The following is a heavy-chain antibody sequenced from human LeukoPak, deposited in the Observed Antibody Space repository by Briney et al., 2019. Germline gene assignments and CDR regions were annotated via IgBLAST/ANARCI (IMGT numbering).Heavy chain of an antibody. D-gene: IGHD5-18*01. J-gene: IGHJ4*02. Sequence: SETLSLTCTVSGGSISSYYWSWIRQPPGKGLEWIGYIYYSGSTNYNPSLKSRVTISVDTSKNQFSLKLSSVTAADTAVYYCAREGYSYGPHFDYWSQGTLVTVSS. CDR3: AREGYSYGPHFDY. CDR1: GGSISSYY. CDR2: IYYSGST. V-gene: IGHV4-59*01.